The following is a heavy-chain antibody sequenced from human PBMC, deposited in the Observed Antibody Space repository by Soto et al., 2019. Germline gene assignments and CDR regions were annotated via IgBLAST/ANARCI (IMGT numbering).Heavy chain of an antibody. CDR1: GFTFSSYG. Sequence: GGSLRLSCAASGFTFSSYGMHWVRQATGKGLEWVAVISYDGSNKYYADSVKGRFTISRDNSKNTLYLQMNSLRAEDTAVYYCAKDPPTYYYDSSGPDYWGQGTLVTVSS. V-gene: IGHV3-30*18. J-gene: IGHJ4*02. CDR2: ISYDGSNK. CDR3: AKDPPTYYYDSSGPDY. D-gene: IGHD3-22*01.